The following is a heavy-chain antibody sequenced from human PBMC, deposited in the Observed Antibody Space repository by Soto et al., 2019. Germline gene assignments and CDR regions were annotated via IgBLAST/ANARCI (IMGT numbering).Heavy chain of an antibody. Sequence: PSETLSLTCTVSGGFISSHYWSWIRQPPGKGLECIGYIHNSGSTNYNPSLKSRVSISVDTPKNQLSLRLSSVTAADTAVYYCARWSNYKTYYYYMDVWGKGTTVTVSS. V-gene: IGHV4-59*08. CDR2: IHNSGST. CDR1: GGFISSHY. CDR3: ARWSNYKTYYYYMDV. D-gene: IGHD1-1*01. J-gene: IGHJ6*03.